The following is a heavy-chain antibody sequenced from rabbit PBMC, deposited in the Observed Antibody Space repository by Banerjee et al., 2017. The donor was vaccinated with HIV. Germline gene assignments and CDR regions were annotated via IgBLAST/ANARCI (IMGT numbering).Heavy chain of an antibody. CDR2: IYTGSGAT. CDR1: GLDFSSSYW. Sequence: QQQLEESGGGLVKPGGSLTLTCKASGLDFSSSYWICWVRQAPGKGLEWIGCIYTGSGATYYASWVNGRFTISRTSSTTVALQMTSLTAADTATYFCARDLAGVIGWNFDLWGPGTLVTVS. D-gene: IGHD4-1*01. V-gene: IGHV1S45*01. CDR3: ARDLAGVIGWNFDL. J-gene: IGHJ4*01.